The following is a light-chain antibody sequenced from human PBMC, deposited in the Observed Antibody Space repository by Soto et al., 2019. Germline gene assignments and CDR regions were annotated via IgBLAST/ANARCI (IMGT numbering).Light chain of an antibody. CDR1: SSDLGSYNR. Sequence: QSALTQPPSVSGSPGQSVTISCTGTSSDLGSYNRVSWYQQSPGTAPKLIIYEVNSRPSGVPDRFSGSKSGSTASLTISGLQADDEADYYCSLYISGSTYVFGTGTKLTVL. CDR3: SLYISGSTYV. V-gene: IGLV2-18*01. J-gene: IGLJ1*01. CDR2: EVN.